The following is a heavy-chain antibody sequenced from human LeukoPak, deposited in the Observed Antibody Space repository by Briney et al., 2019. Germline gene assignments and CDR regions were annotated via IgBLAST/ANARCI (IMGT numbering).Heavy chain of an antibody. D-gene: IGHD3-10*01. CDR3: ARDIRESLRYYGMDV. CDR1: GFTFSSYS. J-gene: IGHJ6*02. CDR2: ISSSSSYI. Sequence: GGSLRLSCATSGFTFSSYSMNWVRQAPGKGLERVSSISSSSSYIYYADSVKGRFTISRDNAKNSLYLQMNSLRAEDTAVYYCARDIRESLRYYGMDVWGQGTTVTVSS. V-gene: IGHV3-21*01.